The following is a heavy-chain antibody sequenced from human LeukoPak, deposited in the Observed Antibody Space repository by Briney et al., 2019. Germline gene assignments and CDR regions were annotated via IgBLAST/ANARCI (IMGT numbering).Heavy chain of an antibody. D-gene: IGHD5-18*01. Sequence: SETLSLTCTVSGGSNSSYSYYWGWIRQPPGTGLEWIGSIYYSGSTYNNPSLKSRVTMSVDTSKNQFSLKLSSVTAADTAVYYCARPQYSYGSFDYWGQGTLVTVSS. J-gene: IGHJ4*02. CDR3: ARPQYSYGSFDY. CDR1: GGSNSSYSYY. CDR2: IYYSGST. V-gene: IGHV4-39*01.